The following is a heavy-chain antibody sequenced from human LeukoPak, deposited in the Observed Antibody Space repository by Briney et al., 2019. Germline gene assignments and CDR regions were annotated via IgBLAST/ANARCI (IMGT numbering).Heavy chain of an antibody. V-gene: IGHV4-59*08. D-gene: IGHD6-19*01. J-gene: IGHJ4*02. Sequence: SETLSLTCTVSGDSITSYYWSWIRQPPGKGLEWIGYIYYSGSTNYNPSLKSRVTISLDTSENQFSLKLLSVTAADTAVYYCARHLSGFSSGKFDSWGQGTLVTVSS. CDR1: GDSITSYY. CDR3: ARHLSGFSSGKFDS. CDR2: IYYSGST.